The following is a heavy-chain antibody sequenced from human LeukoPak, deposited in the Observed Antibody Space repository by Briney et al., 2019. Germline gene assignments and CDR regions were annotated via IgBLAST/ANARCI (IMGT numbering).Heavy chain of an antibody. CDR3: ARDVGGNDY. CDR2: ISSSSSTI. CDR1: GFTFSSYS. J-gene: IGHJ4*02. V-gene: IGHV3-48*01. D-gene: IGHD4-23*01. Sequence: PGGSLRLSCAASGFTFSSYSMNWVRQAPGKGLEWVSYISSSSSTIYYAGSVKGRFTISRDNAKNSLYLQMNSLRAEDTAVYYCARDVGGNDYWGQGTLVTVSS.